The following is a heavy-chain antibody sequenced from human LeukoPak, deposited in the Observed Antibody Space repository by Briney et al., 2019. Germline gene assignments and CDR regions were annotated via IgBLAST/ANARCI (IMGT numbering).Heavy chain of an antibody. CDR3: ARPIAAAGTHWFDP. CDR2: IYYSGST. J-gene: IGHJ5*02. V-gene: IGHV4-59*01. D-gene: IGHD6-13*01. Sequence: NPSETLSLTCTVSGGSISSYYWSWIRQPPGKGLEWIGYIYYSGSTNYNPSLKSRVTISVDTSKNQFSLKLSSVTAADTAVYYCARPIAAAGTHWFDPWGQGTLVTVSS. CDR1: GGSISSYY.